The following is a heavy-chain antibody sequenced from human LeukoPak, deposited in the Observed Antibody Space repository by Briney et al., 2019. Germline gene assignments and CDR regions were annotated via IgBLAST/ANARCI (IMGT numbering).Heavy chain of an antibody. CDR1: GGSISSSSYY. J-gene: IGHJ4*02. CDR3: ARYCSSTSCYSGNYYFDY. Sequence: KTSETLSLTCTVSGGSISSSSYYWGWIRQPPGKGLEWIGSIYYSGSTYYNPSLKSRVTISVDTSKKQFSLKLRSVTAADTAVYYCARYCSSTSCYSGNYYFDYWGQGTLVTVSS. CDR2: IYYSGST. D-gene: IGHD2-2*02. V-gene: IGHV4-39*01.